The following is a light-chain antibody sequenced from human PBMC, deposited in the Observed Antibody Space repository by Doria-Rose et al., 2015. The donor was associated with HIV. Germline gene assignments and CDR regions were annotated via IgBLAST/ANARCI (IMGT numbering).Light chain of an antibody. J-gene: IGKJ5*01. Sequence: DIQMTQSPSSASASVGDRVTITCRASEAVSSWLVWYQQKPGKAPKVLIYAASTLQSGVPSRFSGSGFGTDFTLTISNLQPEDFATYYCQQSNSFPITFGQGTRLEIK. CDR2: AAS. V-gene: IGKV1-12*01. CDR3: QQSNSFPIT. CDR1: EAVSSW.